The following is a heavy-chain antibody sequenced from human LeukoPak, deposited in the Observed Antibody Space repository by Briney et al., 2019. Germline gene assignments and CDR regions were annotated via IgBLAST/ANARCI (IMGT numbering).Heavy chain of an antibody. J-gene: IGHJ6*03. Sequence: PGRSLRLSCAASGFTFSSYAMHWVRQAPGKGLEWVAVISYDGSNKYHADSVKGRFTISRDNSKNTLYLQMNSLRAEDTAVYYCARTAAAGTIGYYYYMDVWGKGTTVTVSS. V-gene: IGHV3-30*01. D-gene: IGHD6-13*01. CDR3: ARTAAAGTIGYYYYMDV. CDR2: ISYDGSNK. CDR1: GFTFSSYA.